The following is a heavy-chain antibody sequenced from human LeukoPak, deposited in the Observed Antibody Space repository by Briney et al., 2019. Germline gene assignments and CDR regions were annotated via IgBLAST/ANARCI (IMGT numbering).Heavy chain of an antibody. J-gene: IGHJ4*02. Sequence: EASVKVSCKASGGTFSSYAISWVRQAPGQGLEWMGGIIPIFGTANYAQKFQGRVTITTDESTSTAYTELSSLRSEDTAVYYCARELMETTQDYWGQGTLVTVSS. CDR2: IIPIFGTA. CDR1: GGTFSSYA. CDR3: ARELMETTQDY. D-gene: IGHD4-17*01. V-gene: IGHV1-69*05.